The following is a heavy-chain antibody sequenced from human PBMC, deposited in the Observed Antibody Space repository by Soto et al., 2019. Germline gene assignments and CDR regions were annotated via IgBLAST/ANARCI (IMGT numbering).Heavy chain of an antibody. J-gene: IGHJ5*02. V-gene: IGHV4-39*01. Sequence: SGTLSLTCTVSGGSILDSTYYWAWIRQPPGKGLEWIGTIFYSGGTFYTPSLKSRVTMSVDTSNNQFSLKLSSVTAADTAVYYCARQASGYHYGWFDPWGQGTVVTVSS. CDR2: IFYSGGT. D-gene: IGHD3-22*01. CDR3: ARQASGYHYGWFDP. CDR1: GGSILDSTYY.